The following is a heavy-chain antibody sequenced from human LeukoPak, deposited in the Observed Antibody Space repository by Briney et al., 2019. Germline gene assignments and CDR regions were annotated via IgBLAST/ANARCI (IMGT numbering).Heavy chain of an antibody. CDR1: GFTFSSYA. Sequence: GGSLRLSCAASGFTFSSYAMHWVRQAPGKGLEWVTVISYDGSNKYYADSVKGRFTISRDNSKNTLYLQMNSLRAEDTAVYYCARNPYSSSWGYYYYGMDVWGQGTTVTVSS. CDR3: ARNPYSSSWGYYYYGMDV. V-gene: IGHV3-30-3*01. J-gene: IGHJ6*02. CDR2: ISYDGSNK. D-gene: IGHD6-13*01.